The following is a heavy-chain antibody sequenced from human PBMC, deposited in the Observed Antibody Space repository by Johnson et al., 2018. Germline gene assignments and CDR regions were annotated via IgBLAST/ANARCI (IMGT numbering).Heavy chain of an antibody. D-gene: IGHD3-3*01. CDR3: AAGSLLEGFGDVDI. V-gene: IGHV1-58*01. CDR1: GFTFTSSA. J-gene: IGHJ3*02. Sequence: QLVQSGPEVKKPGTSVKVSCKASGFTFTSSAVQWVRQARGQRIEWIGWIVVGSGHPHYAQKFQERVTITRAMSTSTAYMELNSLRSEDTAVSYCAAGSLLEGFGDVDIWGQGTMVTVSS. CDR2: IVVGSGHP.